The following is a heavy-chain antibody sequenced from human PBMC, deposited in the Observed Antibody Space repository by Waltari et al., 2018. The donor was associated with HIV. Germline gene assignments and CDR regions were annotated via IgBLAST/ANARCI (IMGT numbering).Heavy chain of an antibody. D-gene: IGHD2-2*01. Sequence: EVQLVESGGGLVQPGGSLRLSCAASGFTFSSYWMSWVRQAPGEGRELVANIKQDGSEKYYVDSVKGRFTISRDNAQNSLYLQMNSLRAEDTAVYYCARVRVRSSSSYYWYFDLWGRGTLVTV. V-gene: IGHV3-7*01. CDR3: ARVRVRSSSSYYWYFDL. CDR2: IKQDGSEK. CDR1: GFTFSSYW. J-gene: IGHJ2*01.